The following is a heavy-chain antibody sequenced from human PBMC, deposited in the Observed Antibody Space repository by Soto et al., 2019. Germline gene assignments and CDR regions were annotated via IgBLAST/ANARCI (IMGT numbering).Heavy chain of an antibody. Sequence: ASVKVSCKASGYTFISYAMHWVRQAPGQRLEWMGWINAGNGNTKYSQKFQGRVTITRDTSASTAYMELSSLRSEDTAVYYCARDHDGTGTTYGMDVWGQGTTVTVSS. V-gene: IGHV1-3*01. CDR1: GYTFISYA. J-gene: IGHJ6*02. CDR2: INAGNGNT. CDR3: ARDHDGTGTTYGMDV. D-gene: IGHD1-7*01.